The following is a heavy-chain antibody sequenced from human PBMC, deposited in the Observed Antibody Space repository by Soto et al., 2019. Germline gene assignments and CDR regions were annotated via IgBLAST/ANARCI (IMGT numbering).Heavy chain of an antibody. Sequence: GGSLRLSCSASGFTFSNYVMTWVRQAPGKGLEWVSAICNSGGSKYYADSVKGRFTMSRDNSKNMLYLQMSSLRAEDTAVYYCARESQGYCSSTSCSGPDYWGQGTLVTVSS. V-gene: IGHV3-23*01. D-gene: IGHD2-2*01. J-gene: IGHJ4*02. CDR2: ICNSGGSK. CDR3: ARESQGYCSSTSCSGPDY. CDR1: GFTFSNYV.